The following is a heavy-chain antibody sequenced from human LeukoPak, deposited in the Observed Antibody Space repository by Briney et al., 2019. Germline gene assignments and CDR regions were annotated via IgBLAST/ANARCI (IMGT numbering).Heavy chain of an antibody. D-gene: IGHD3/OR15-3a*01. V-gene: IGHV1-18*01. J-gene: IGHJ4*02. Sequence: GASVKVSCKASGYTFTSYGISWVRQAPGQGLEWMGWINAYNGNTNYAQKLQGRVTMTTDTSTSTAYMELRSLRSDDTAVYYCARDNTVNSGFGRLPNYWGQGTLVTVSS. CDR1: GYTFTSYG. CDR2: INAYNGNT. CDR3: ARDNTVNSGFGRLPNY.